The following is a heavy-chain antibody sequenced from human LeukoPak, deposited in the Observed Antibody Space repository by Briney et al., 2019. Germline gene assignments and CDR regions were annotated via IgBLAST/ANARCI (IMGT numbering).Heavy chain of an antibody. D-gene: IGHD2-2*02. J-gene: IGHJ4*02. CDR2: ISYDGSTK. CDR3: AIEQDIVVVPAAIGTFDY. V-gene: IGHV3-30*03. Sequence: GRSLRLSCAASGFTFSSYGMHWVRQTPGKGLEWVAVISYDGSTKYYADSVKGRITVSRDNSKNTLYLQMNSLRPEDTAVYYCAIEQDIVVVPAAIGTFDYWGQGTLVTVSS. CDR1: GFTFSSYG.